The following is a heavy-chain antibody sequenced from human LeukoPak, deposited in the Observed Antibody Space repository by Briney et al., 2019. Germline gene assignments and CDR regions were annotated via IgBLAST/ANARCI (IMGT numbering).Heavy chain of an antibody. Sequence: PGRSLRFSCAASGFTFSSYAMHWVRQAPGKGLEWVAVISYDGSNKYYADSVKGRFTISRDNSKNTLYLQMNSLRAEDTAVYYCARDLGYSSGRFGTVPGYWGQGTLVTVSS. J-gene: IGHJ4*02. CDR2: ISYDGSNK. CDR3: ARDLGYSSGRFGTVPGY. D-gene: IGHD6-19*01. CDR1: GFTFSSYA. V-gene: IGHV3-30-3*01.